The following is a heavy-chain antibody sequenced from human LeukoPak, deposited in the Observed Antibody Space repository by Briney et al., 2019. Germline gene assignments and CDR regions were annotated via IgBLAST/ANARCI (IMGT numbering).Heavy chain of an antibody. V-gene: IGHV3-23*01. J-gene: IGHJ4*02. D-gene: IGHD2-2*01. CDR2: ISGSGGST. Sequence: GGSLRLSCAASGFTFSSYAMSWVRQAPGKGLEWVSAISGSGGSTYYADSVKGRFTISRDNSKNTLYLQMNSLRAEDTAVYYCAKLSRVVPAAESDSWGQGTLVTVSS. CDR1: GFTFSSYA. CDR3: AKLSRVVPAAESDS.